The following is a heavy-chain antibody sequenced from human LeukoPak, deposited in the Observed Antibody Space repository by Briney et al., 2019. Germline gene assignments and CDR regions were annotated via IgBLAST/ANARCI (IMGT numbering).Heavy chain of an antibody. J-gene: IGHJ4*02. V-gene: IGHV1-2*06. CDR1: GYTFTDYY. Sequence: ATVKVSCKASGYTFTDYYMHWVRQAPGQGLEWMGRINPNSGGTNYAQKFQGRVTMTRDTSISTAYMELSGLRSDDTAVYYCARDPYYYDSSGYSDYWGQGTLVTVSS. D-gene: IGHD3-22*01. CDR3: ARDPYYYDSSGYSDY. CDR2: INPNSGGT.